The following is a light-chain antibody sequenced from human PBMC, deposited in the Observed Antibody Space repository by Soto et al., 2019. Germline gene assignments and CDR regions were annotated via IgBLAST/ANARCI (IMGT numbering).Light chain of an antibody. CDR2: GAS. J-gene: IGKJ5*01. V-gene: IGKV3-15*01. CDR3: QQYNNWPIT. CDR1: RTVLSN. Sequence: EVVMTQSPATLAVSPGERATLSWRCVRTVLSNLALYQQKPGQAPRLLIYGASTRATAIPVRFSGSGSGTEFTLTITSLQSEDFAVYYCQQYNNWPITFGQGTRLEIK.